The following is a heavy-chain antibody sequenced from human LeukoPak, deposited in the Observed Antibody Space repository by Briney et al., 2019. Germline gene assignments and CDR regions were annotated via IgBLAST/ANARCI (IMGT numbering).Heavy chain of an antibody. CDR2: IYYSGST. CDR1: GGSISSHY. CDR3: ARGDTMVRGVIPFEY. D-gene: IGHD3-10*01. V-gene: IGHV4-59*06. J-gene: IGHJ4*02. Sequence: SETLSLTCTVSGGSISSHYWSWIRQHPGKGLEWIGYIYYSGSTYYNPSLKSRVTISVDTSKNQFSLKLSSVTAADTAVYYCARGDTMVRGVIPFEYWGQGTLVTVSS.